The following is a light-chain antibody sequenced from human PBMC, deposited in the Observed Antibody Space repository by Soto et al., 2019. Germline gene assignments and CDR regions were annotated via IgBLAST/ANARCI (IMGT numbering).Light chain of an antibody. J-gene: IGLJ2*01. CDR3: QTWGTGILV. CDR1: SGHSSYA. V-gene: IGLV4-69*01. CDR2: LNSDGSH. Sequence: QSVLTQAPSASASLGASVKLTCTLSSGHSSYAIAWHQQQPERGPRYLMKLNSDGSHNKGGGIPDRFSGSSSGAERYLTISSRQSEDEADYYCQTWGTGILVFGGGTKLTVL.